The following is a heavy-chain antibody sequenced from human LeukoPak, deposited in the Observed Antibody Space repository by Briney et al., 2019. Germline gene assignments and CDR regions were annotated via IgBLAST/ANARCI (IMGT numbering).Heavy chain of an antibody. Sequence: GGSLRLSCAASGFTFNSYGMHWVRRAPGKGLEWVAVIWYDGSNKYYADSVKGRFTISRDNSKNTLYLQMNSLRAEDTAVYYCAREPTIAAAGCLDYLGQGTLVTVSS. CDR3: AREPTIAAAGCLDY. CDR2: IWYDGSNK. V-gene: IGHV3-33*01. D-gene: IGHD6-13*01. J-gene: IGHJ4*02. CDR1: GFTFNSYG.